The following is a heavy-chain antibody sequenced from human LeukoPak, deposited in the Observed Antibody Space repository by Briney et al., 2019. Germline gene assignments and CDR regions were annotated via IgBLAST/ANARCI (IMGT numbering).Heavy chain of an antibody. CDR1: GCTFTSYA. CDR3: ARSFRKSWAFDI. J-gene: IGHJ3*02. CDR2: INAGNGNT. V-gene: IGHV1-3*01. Sequence: ASMKVSCKASGCTFTSYAMHWVRQAPGQRLEWMGWINAGNGNTKYSQKFQGRVTITRDTSASTAYMELSSLRSEDTAVYYCARSFRKSWAFDIWGQGTMVTVSS.